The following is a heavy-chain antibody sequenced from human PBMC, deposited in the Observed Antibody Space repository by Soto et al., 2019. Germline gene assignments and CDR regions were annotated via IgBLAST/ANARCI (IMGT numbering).Heavy chain of an antibody. V-gene: IGHV4-30-2*01. CDR3: ARDRSYTGGYFDY. CDR1: GGSISSGGDS. D-gene: IGHD3-10*01. Sequence: SETLSLTCAVSGGSISSGGDSWSWIRQPPGKGLEWIGYMYHSGSTYYNPSLKSRVTISIDRSKNQFSLKLSSVTAADTAVYYCARDRSYTGGYFDYWGQGTLVTVSS. CDR2: MYHSGST. J-gene: IGHJ4*02.